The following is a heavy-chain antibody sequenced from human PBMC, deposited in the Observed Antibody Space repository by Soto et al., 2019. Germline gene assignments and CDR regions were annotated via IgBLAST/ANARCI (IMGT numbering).Heavy chain of an antibody. D-gene: IGHD5-12*01. Sequence: ASVKVSCTASGYSFTSYGISWVRQAPGQGLEWMGWISAYNGNTNYAQKLQGRVTMTTDTSTSTAYMELRSLRSDDTAVYYCARVALRRGYSGYDASTWGQGTLVTVSS. CDR1: GYSFTSYG. CDR3: ARVALRRGYSGYDAST. CDR2: ISAYNGNT. V-gene: IGHV1-18*01. J-gene: IGHJ5*02.